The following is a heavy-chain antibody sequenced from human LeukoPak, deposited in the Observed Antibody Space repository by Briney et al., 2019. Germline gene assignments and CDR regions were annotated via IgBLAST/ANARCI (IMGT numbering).Heavy chain of an antibody. CDR2: IYYSGST. Sequence: SETLSLTCTVSGGSISSYYWGWIRQPPGKGLEWIGSIYYSGSTYYNPSLKSRVTISVDTSKNQFSLKLSSVTAADTAVYYCARQTYYDILTGYYIRQGYFDYWGQGTLVTVSS. J-gene: IGHJ4*02. D-gene: IGHD3-9*01. V-gene: IGHV4-39*07. CDR1: GGSISSYY. CDR3: ARQTYYDILTGYYIRQGYFDY.